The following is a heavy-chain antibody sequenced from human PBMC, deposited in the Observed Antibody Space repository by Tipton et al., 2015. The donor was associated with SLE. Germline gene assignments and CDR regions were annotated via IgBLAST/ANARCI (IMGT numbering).Heavy chain of an antibody. Sequence: GSLRLSCAASGFNFRSYWMHWVRQVPGKGLAWVSRINDEGRSASYADSVQGRFTIPRDNAKNMLYLQMNSLRVGDTAVYYCARGWTEVEMPDFWGQGTLVTVSS. CDR2: INDEGRSA. J-gene: IGHJ4*02. D-gene: IGHD1-1*01. CDR3: ARGWTEVEMPDF. V-gene: IGHV3-74*01. CDR1: GFNFRSYW.